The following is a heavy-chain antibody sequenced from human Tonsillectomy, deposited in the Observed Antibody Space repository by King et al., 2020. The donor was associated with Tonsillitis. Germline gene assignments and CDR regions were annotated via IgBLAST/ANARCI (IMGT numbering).Heavy chain of an antibody. J-gene: IGHJ4*02. D-gene: IGHD1-26*01. CDR1: GFTFSSYG. CDR2: IWFDGSNK. V-gene: IGHV3-33*06. CDR3: AKAHGGSDSFRYFHY. Sequence: VQLVESGGGVVQPGRSLRLSCAASGFTFSSYGMHWVRQAPGKGLEWVAVIWFDGSNKYYADSVQGRFTISRDNSKNTLYLQMNSLRAEDTAVYYCAKAHGGSDSFRYFHYWGQGTLVTVSS.